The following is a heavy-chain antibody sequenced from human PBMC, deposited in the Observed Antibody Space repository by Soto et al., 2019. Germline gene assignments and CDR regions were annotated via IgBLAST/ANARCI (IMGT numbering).Heavy chain of an antibody. D-gene: IGHD3-22*01. CDR3: AKSLYDSSSYAIFEN. CDR1: GFTFSSYA. J-gene: IGHJ4*02. Sequence: PGGSLRLSCAASGFTFSSYALSWVRQAPGKGLEWVSSISGSGGRTYYADSVQGRFTISRDNFKNTLYLQMNSLRAEDTAVYYCAKSLYDSSSYAIFENWGQGTLVTVSS. CDR2: ISGSGGRT. V-gene: IGHV3-23*01.